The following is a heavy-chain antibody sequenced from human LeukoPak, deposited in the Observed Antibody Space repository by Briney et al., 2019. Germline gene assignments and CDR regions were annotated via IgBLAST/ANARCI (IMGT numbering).Heavy chain of an antibody. Sequence: GGSLRLSCAASGFTVSSNYMSWVRQAPGKGPEWVSVIYSGGSTYYADSVKGRFTISRDNSKNTLYLQMNSLRAEDTAVYYCARTLDGSYYVLDYWGQGTLVTVSS. CDR1: GFTVSSNY. CDR3: ARTLDGSYYVLDY. D-gene: IGHD1-26*01. V-gene: IGHV3-53*01. CDR2: IYSGGST. J-gene: IGHJ4*02.